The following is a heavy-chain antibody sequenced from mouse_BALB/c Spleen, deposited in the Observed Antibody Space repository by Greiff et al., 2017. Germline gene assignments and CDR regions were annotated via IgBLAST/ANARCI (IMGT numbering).Heavy chain of an antibody. V-gene: IGHV2-2*02. Sequence: VQLQQSGPGLVQPSQSLSITCTVSGFSLTSYGVHWVRQSPGKGLEWLGVIWSGGSTDCNAAFISRLSISKDNSKSQVFFKMNSLQANDTAIYYCARNDGYYYFDYWGQGTTLTVSS. CDR3: ARNDGYYYFDY. CDR1: GFSLTSYG. CDR2: IWSGGST. D-gene: IGHD2-3*01. J-gene: IGHJ2*01.